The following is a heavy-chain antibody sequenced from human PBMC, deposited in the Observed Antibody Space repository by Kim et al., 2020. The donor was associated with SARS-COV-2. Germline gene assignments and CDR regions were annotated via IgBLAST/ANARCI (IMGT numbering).Heavy chain of an antibody. CDR1: GFTFSSYA. V-gene: IGHV3-23*01. J-gene: IGHJ4*02. CDR2: ISGSGGST. Sequence: GGSLRLSCAASGFTFSSYAMSWVRQAPGKGLEWVSAISGSGGSTYYADSVKGRFTISRDNSKNTLYLQMNSLRAEDTAVYYCAKDRASRITMIVVVEWGQGTLVTVSS. CDR3: AKDRASRITMIVVVE. D-gene: IGHD3-22*01.